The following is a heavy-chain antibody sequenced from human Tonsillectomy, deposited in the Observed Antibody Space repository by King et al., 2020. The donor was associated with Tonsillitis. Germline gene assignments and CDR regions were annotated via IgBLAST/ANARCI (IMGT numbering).Heavy chain of an antibody. V-gene: IGHV3-15*07. CDR2: IKRKSDGGTT. Sequence: QLVESGGGLVKPGGSLSLSCAASGFSFSTAWMNWVRQAPGKGLEWVGRIKRKSDGGTTNYAAPVKGRFTFSRDDSKNTLYLQMNSLKTEDTAVYYCTTDPGYYYDPSGRYYYMDVWGKGTTVTVSS. D-gene: IGHD3-22*01. J-gene: IGHJ6*03. CDR1: GFSFSTAW. CDR3: TTDPGYYYDPSGRYYYMDV.